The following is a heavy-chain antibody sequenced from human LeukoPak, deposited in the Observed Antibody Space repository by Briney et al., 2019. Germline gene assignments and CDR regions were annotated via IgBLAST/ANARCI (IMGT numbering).Heavy chain of an antibody. CDR2: ISPNSGGP. V-gene: IGHV1-2*02. J-gene: IGHJ4*02. Sequence: ASVKVSCKASGYTFTGYYMHWVRQAHGQGLEWMGWISPNSGGPNYAQRFQGRVTTTRDTSISTAYMELSRLRSDDTAVYYCARKEEHYGDYDYWGQGTLVTVSS. D-gene: IGHD4-17*01. CDR1: GYTFTGYY. CDR3: ARKEEHYGDYDY.